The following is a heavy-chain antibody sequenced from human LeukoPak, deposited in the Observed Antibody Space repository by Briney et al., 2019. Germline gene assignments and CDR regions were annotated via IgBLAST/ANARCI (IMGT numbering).Heavy chain of an antibody. CDR3: ARFGYSYGSDY. CDR1: RLTVSRNY. D-gene: IGHD5-18*01. J-gene: IGHJ4*02. CDR2: IYSGGST. Sequence: PGGSLRLSCASSRLTVSRNYMIWVRQAPGKGLEWVSVIYSGGSTYYADSVKGRFTISRHNSKNTLYLQMNSVRAEYTSVYLYARFGYSYGSDYWGQGTLVTVSS. V-gene: IGHV3-53*04.